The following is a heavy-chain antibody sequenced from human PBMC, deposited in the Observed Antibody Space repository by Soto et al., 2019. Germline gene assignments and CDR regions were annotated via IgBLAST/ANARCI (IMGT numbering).Heavy chain of an antibody. V-gene: IGHV4-39*01. CDR2: IYYSGST. Sequence: SETLSLTCTVSGGSISSGGYYWSWIRQHPGKGLEWIGYIYYSGSTYNNPSLKSRVTISVDTSKNQFSLKLSSVTAADTAVYYCLRHLTRWDFYMDVWGKGTTVTVSS. CDR3: LRHLTRWDFYMDV. D-gene: IGHD3-3*01. J-gene: IGHJ6*03. CDR1: GGSISSGGYY.